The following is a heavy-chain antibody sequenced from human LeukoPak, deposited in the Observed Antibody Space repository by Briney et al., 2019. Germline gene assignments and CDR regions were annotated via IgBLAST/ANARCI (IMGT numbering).Heavy chain of an antibody. Sequence: ASVKVSCKASGYTFTNYDINWVRPATGQGLEWMGWMKPNSGKTGYAQKFQDRVTITRNTSISTAYMELSSLRSEDTAVYYWARGGEYCSSTSCYMGDAFEIWGQGTMVTVSS. CDR2: MKPNSGKT. CDR1: GYTFTNYD. CDR3: ARGGEYCSSTSCYMGDAFEI. V-gene: IGHV1-8*03. J-gene: IGHJ3*02. D-gene: IGHD2-2*02.